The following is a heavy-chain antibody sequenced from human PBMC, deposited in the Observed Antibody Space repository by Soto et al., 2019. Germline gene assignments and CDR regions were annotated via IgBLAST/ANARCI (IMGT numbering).Heavy chain of an antibody. D-gene: IGHD3-22*01. CDR1: GYSFITHW. Sequence: EVQLVQSGAEVKKPGESLKISCKGSGYSFITHWIAWVRQMPGEGLEWMGIINPADSDIRYSPSFQGQVTISVDKSLNTAYLQWSSLKASDTATYYCTRPQSSGWYDLWGQGTLVTVSS. V-gene: IGHV5-51*03. J-gene: IGHJ5*02. CDR3: TRPQSSGWYDL. CDR2: INPADSDI.